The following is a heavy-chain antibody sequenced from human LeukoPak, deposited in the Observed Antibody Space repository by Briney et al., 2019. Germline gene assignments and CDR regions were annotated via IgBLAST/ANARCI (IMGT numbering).Heavy chain of an antibody. V-gene: IGHV1-46*01. CDR1: GYTFTSYY. CDR2: INPSGGST. CDR3: ARDQVAVAGAGYFDL. Sequence: GASVKVSCKASGYTFTSYYMHWVRQAPGQGLEWMGIINPSGGSTSYAQKFQGRVTMTRDTSTSTVYMELSSLRSEDTAVYYCARDQVAVAGAGYFDLWGRGTLVTVSS. J-gene: IGHJ2*01. D-gene: IGHD6-19*01.